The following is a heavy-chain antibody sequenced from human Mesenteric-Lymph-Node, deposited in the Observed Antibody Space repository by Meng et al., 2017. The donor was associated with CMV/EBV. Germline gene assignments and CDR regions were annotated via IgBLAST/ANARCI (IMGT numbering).Heavy chain of an antibody. CDR1: GGPFSGFY. J-gene: IGHJ3*02. V-gene: IGHV3-7*03. D-gene: IGHD1-7*01. CDR3: ARQKGKLELRQNGAFDI. CDR2: VKQDGGEK. Sequence: LSLTCGVYGGPFSGFYWSWVRQAPGKGLEWVATVKQDGGEKYYVDSVKGLFTISRDNAKNSLYLQMNSLRSDDTAVYYCARQKGKLELRQNGAFDIWGQGTMVTVSS.